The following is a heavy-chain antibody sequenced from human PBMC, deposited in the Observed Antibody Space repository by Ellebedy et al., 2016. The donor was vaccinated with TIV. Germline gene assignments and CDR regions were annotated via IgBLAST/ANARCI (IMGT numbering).Heavy chain of an antibody. D-gene: IGHD3-22*01. V-gene: IGHV4-34*01. CDR1: GGSSSGYF. Sequence: MPGGSLRLSCAVYGGSSSGYFWSWIRQPPGKGLEWIGEINYRGGTNYNPSLKSRVIISIDTSNNQFSLKLSSVTAADTAVYYCGRYYDSSGGSFFDYWGQGTLVTVSS. CDR2: INYRGGT. CDR3: GRYYDSSGGSFFDY. J-gene: IGHJ4*02.